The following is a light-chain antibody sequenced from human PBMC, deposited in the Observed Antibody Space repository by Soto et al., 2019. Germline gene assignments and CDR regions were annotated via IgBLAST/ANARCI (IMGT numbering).Light chain of an antibody. Sequence: QSALTQPASVSGSPGQSITISCTGSSTDIGRYNLVSWYQQHPGKAPELMIFDDNKRPSGVSIRFSGSKSGNTASLTISGLQAEDEADYYCCSYAGSSTYVFGSGTQLTVL. J-gene: IGLJ7*01. CDR3: CSYAGSSTYV. CDR1: STDIGRYNL. V-gene: IGLV2-23*01. CDR2: DDN.